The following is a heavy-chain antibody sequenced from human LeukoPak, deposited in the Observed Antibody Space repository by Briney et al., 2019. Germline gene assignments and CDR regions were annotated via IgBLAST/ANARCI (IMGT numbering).Heavy chain of an antibody. D-gene: IGHD1-7*01. CDR2: LNSDGSST. CDR1: GFTFSSYW. Sequence: GGSLRLSCAASGFTFSSYWMHWVRQAPGKGLVWVSRLNSDGSSTSYADSVKGRFTISRDNAETTLHLQMNNLSAKDTAVYYCARASNRNSINFDYWGQGALVTVSS. J-gene: IGHJ4*02. CDR3: ARASNRNSINFDY. V-gene: IGHV3-74*01.